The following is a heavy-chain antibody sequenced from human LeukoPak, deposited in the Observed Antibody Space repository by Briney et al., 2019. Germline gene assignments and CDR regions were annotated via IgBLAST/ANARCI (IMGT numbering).Heavy chain of an antibody. V-gene: IGHV3-23*01. Sequence: GGSLRLSCAASGFTFSSYAMSWVRQAPGKGLEWVSAISGSGGSTYYADSVKGRFTISRDNSKNTLYLQMNSLRAGDTAVYYCAKDRLPGYSSSWPLLDYWGQGTLVTVSS. CDR1: GFTFSSYA. CDR3: AKDRLPGYSSSWPLLDY. D-gene: IGHD6-13*01. J-gene: IGHJ4*02. CDR2: ISGSGGST.